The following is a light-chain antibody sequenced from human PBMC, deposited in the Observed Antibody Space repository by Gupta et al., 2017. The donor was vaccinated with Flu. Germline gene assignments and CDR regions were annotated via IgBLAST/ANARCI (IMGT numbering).Light chain of an antibody. CDR2: GAS. Sequence: RATLSCRASQGVSSSYLAWYQQKPGQAPRLLIYGASSRATGIPDRFSGSGSGTDFTLTITRLESEDFAVYYCQQYGSSPPWTFGQGTKVEIK. V-gene: IGKV3-20*01. CDR1: QGVSSSY. J-gene: IGKJ1*01. CDR3: QQYGSSPPWT.